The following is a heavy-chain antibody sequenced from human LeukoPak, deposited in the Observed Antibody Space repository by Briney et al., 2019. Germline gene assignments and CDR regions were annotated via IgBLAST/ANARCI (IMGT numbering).Heavy chain of an antibody. CDR1: GGSISSSSYY. CDR2: IYYSGST. D-gene: IGHD4-17*01. J-gene: IGHJ4*02. CDR3: ARATVRRGLFSTRLEYYFDY. Sequence: PSETLSLTCTVSGGSISSSSYYWGWIRQPPGKGLEWIGSIYYSGSTYYNPSLKSRVTISVDTSKNQFSLKLSSVTAADTAVYYCARATVRRGLFSTRLEYYFDYWGQGTLVTVSS. V-gene: IGHV4-39*07.